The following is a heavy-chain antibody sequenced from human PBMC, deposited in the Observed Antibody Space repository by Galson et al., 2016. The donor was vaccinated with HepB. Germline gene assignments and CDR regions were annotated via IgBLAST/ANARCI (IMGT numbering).Heavy chain of an antibody. J-gene: IGHJ4*02. CDR3: ARGPDRGGYDY. V-gene: IGHV4-59*12. Sequence: SETLSLTCTVSGGSISSYYYNWIRQPPGKGLEWIGYIHYSGNTNYNPSLKSRVTISRDTSKKQFSLRLTSLTAADTATYFCARGPDRGGYDYWGQGTLVIVSS. D-gene: IGHD5-24*01. CDR1: GGSISSYY. CDR2: IHYSGNT.